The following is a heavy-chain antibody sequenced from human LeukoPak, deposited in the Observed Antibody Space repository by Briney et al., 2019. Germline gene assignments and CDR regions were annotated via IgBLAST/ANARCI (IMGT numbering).Heavy chain of an antibody. Sequence: PGGSLRLSCAASGFTFSSYAMSWVRQAPGKGLEWVSAISGSGGSTYYADSVKGRFTISRDNSNNTLYLQMNSLRAEDTAVYYCANSAGFLEDAFDLWGQGTMVTVSS. J-gene: IGHJ3*01. V-gene: IGHV3-23*01. CDR3: ANSAGFLEDAFDL. CDR2: ISGSGGST. CDR1: GFTFSSYA. D-gene: IGHD3-3*01.